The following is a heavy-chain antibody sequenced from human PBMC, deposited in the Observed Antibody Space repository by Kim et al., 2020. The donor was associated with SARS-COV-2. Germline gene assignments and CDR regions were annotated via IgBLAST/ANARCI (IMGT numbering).Heavy chain of an antibody. CDR1: GGSFSGYY. CDR3: ARGTGASITIFGVVTSKYYYYGMDV. D-gene: IGHD3-3*01. J-gene: IGHJ6*02. V-gene: IGHV4-34*01. CDR2: INHSGST. Sequence: SETLSLTCAVYGGSFSGYYWSWIRQPPGKRLEWIGEINHSGSTNYNPSLKSRVTISVDTSKNQFSLKLSSVTAADTAVYYCARGTGASITIFGVVTSKYYYYGMDVWGQGTTVTVSS.